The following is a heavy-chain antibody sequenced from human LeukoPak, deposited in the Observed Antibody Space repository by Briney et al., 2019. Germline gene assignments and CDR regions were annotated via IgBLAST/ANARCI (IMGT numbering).Heavy chain of an antibody. CDR1: NYSISDGYY. J-gene: IGHJ5*02. D-gene: IGHD6-19*01. Sequence: PSETVSLICSVSNYSISDGYYWGWIRQPPGKGLEWIGGVYHSGATYYTPSLKSRVTISVDTSKNQFSLNLTSVTAADTAVYYCARDSSGTLSGGGWFDPWGQGTLVTVSS. CDR3: ARDSSGTLSGGGWFDP. V-gene: IGHV4-38-2*02. CDR2: VYHSGAT.